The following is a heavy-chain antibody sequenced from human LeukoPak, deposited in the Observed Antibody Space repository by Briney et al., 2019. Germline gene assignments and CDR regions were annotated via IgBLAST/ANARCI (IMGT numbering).Heavy chain of an antibody. V-gene: IGHV4-59*01. J-gene: IGHJ5*02. CDR3: ARGGGSYSWFDP. CDR1: GGSISPYY. CDR2: IYYSGST. D-gene: IGHD1-26*01. Sequence: SETLSLTCTVSGGSISPYYWSWIRQPPGKGLEWVGYIYYSGSTNYNPSLKSRVTISVDTSKNQFSLKLSSVTAADTAVYYCARGGGSYSWFDPWGQGTLVTVSS.